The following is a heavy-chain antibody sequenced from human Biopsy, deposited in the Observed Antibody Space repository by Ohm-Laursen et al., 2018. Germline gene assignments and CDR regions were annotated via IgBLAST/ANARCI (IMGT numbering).Heavy chain of an antibody. J-gene: IGHJ1*01. CDR2: IIPIFGTG. Sequence: SSVNVSCKASSYTFTDYNIHWMRQAPGQGLEWLGGIIPIFGTGNYAQKFQDRVTVATDTSTSTATMELRSLRSDDTAVYYCATKLTGYFHHWGQGTLVIVSP. CDR1: SYTFTDYN. CDR3: ATKLTGYFHH. V-gene: IGHV1-69*05. D-gene: IGHD3-9*01.